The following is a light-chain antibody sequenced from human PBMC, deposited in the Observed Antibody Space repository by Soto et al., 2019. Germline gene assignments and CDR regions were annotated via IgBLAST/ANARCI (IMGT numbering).Light chain of an antibody. Sequence: QSVLTQPASMSGSPRQSITISCTGTNSDISTYNYVSWYKQLTGKAPKVMIYDVSNRPSGVSNRFSGSKSGNTAYLTISGLQAEDEADYYCNSYTRRSANVFGTGTNGTIL. CDR3: NSYTRRSANV. CDR1: NSDISTYNY. J-gene: IGLJ1*01. CDR2: DVS. V-gene: IGLV2-14*03.